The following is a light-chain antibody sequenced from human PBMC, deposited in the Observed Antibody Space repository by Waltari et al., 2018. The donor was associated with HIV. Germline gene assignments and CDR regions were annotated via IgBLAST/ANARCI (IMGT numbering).Light chain of an antibody. J-gene: IGLJ1*01. CDR1: RSDVGAYDY. Sequence: QSALTQPRSVSGSPGQSVTISCTGTRSDVGAYDYVSWYQQHPGKAPKLIIYDVTKRPSGVPDRFSGSKSGNTASLTISALQAEDEADYYCCSYAGSYTFFVFGTGTKVTVL. V-gene: IGLV2-11*01. CDR2: DVT. CDR3: CSYAGSYTFFV.